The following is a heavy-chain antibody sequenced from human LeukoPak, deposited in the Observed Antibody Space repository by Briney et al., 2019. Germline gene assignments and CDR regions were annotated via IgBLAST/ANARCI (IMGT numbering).Heavy chain of an antibody. Sequence: GGSLRLSCAASGFTVSSNYMSWVRQAPGKGLEWVSVIYSGGSTYYADSVKGRFTISRDNSKNTLYLQMNSLSAEDTAVYYCARDTPGSSSWSCFDYWGQGTLVTVSS. CDR3: ARDTPGSSSWSCFDY. V-gene: IGHV3-53*01. CDR1: GFTVSSNY. D-gene: IGHD6-13*01. CDR2: IYSGGST. J-gene: IGHJ4*02.